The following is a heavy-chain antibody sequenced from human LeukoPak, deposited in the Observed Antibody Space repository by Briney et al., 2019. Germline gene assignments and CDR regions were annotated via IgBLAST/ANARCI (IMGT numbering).Heavy chain of an antibody. CDR3: AIDYRPYSSSWYYDY. Sequence: SQTLSLTCTVSGGSISSGGYYWSWIRQHPGKGLEWIGNIYYSGSTYYNPSLKSRVTISLDTSKNQFSLKPSSVTAADTAVYYCAIDYRPYSSSWYYDYWGQGTLVTVSS. D-gene: IGHD6-13*01. CDR1: GGSISSGGYY. V-gene: IGHV4-31*03. J-gene: IGHJ4*02. CDR2: IYYSGST.